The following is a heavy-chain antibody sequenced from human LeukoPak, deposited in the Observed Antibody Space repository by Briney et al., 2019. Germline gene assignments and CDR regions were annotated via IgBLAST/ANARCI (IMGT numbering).Heavy chain of an antibody. CDR3: ARDNSVGDVAWWFDP. CDR1: GYTFTSYA. J-gene: IGHJ5*02. V-gene: IGHV1-3*03. D-gene: IGHD1-26*01. CDR2: INTGNNNT. Sequence: ASVKVSCKASGYTFTSYAMHWVRQAPGQSLEWMGWINTGNNNTKYSQEFQGRVTMTRDMSTSTVYMELSSLRSEDTAVYYCARDNSVGDVAWWFDPWGQGTLVTVSS.